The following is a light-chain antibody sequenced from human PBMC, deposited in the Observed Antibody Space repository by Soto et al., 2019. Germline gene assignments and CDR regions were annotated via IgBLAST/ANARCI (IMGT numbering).Light chain of an antibody. CDR2: GAS. Sequence: EIVMTQSPAILTVSPGERATLSCRASQRVSNNLVWCQQKPGQAPRLLIYGASTRATGIPARFSGSGSGTEFTLTISSLQSEDFAVYFCQQYNNWPETFGQGTNVDIK. CDR1: QRVSNN. CDR3: QQYNNWPET. V-gene: IGKV3-15*01. J-gene: IGKJ1*01.